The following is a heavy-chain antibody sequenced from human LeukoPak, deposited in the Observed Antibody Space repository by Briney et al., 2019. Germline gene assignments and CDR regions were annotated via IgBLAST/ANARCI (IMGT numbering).Heavy chain of an antibody. CDR1: GGTFSSYA. D-gene: IGHD6-19*01. CDR3: ARGLAVAGEYDY. CDR2: IIPIFGTV. J-gene: IGHJ4*02. V-gene: IGHV1-69*05. Sequence: SVKVSCKASGGTFSSYAISWVRQAPGQGLEWMGGIIPIFGTVNYAQKFQGRLTITTDESTSTAYMELSSLRSEDTAVYYCARGLAVAGEYDYWGQGTLVTVSS.